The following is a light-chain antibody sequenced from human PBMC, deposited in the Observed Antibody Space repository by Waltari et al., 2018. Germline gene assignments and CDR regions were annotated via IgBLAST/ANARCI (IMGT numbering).Light chain of an antibody. CDR3: SAYTATDTYV. CDR2: DVS. V-gene: IGLV2-14*03. CDR1: RSDIGLYDY. Sequence: SALTQPASMSGSPGQSITISCTRTRSDIGLYDYFSWYQQHPGKAPNLIISDVSQRPSGVTARFSGSKSGYTASLTISGLQTEDEADYYCSAYTATDTYVFGSGTTVTVL. J-gene: IGLJ1*01.